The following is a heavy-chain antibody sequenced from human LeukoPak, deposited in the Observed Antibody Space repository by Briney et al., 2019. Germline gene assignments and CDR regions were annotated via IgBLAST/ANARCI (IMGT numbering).Heavy chain of an antibody. CDR1: GGSISSHY. V-gene: IGHV4-59*11. CDR2: IYYSGST. D-gene: IGHD6-13*01. J-gene: IGHJ6*03. Sequence: TSETLSLTCTVSGGSISSHYWSWIRQPPGKGLEWIGYIYYSGSTNYNPSLKSRVTISVDTSKNQFSLKLSSVTAADTAVYYCARVGEAAAEDYYYYYMDVWGKGTTVTVSS. CDR3: ARVGEAAAEDYYYYYMDV.